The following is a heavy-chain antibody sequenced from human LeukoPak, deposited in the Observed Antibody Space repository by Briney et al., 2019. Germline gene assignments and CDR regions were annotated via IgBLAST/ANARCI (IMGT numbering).Heavy chain of an antibody. CDR1: GFTLSSYS. Sequence: GGSLRLSCAASGFTLSSYSMNWVRQAPGKGLEWVSSISSSSRYIYYADSVKGRFTISRDNAKNSLYVQMNSLRAEDTAVYYCAKDRITMIVVVTFDYWGQGTLVTVSS. J-gene: IGHJ4*02. D-gene: IGHD3-22*01. V-gene: IGHV3-21*04. CDR3: AKDRITMIVVVTFDY. CDR2: ISSSSRYI.